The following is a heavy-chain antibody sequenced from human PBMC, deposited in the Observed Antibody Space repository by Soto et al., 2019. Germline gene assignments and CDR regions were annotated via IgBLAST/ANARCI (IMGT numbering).Heavy chain of an antibody. J-gene: IGHJ4*02. D-gene: IGHD3-10*01. Sequence: GGSLRLSCAASGFTFSSYAMHWVRQAPGKGLEWVAVISYDGSNKYYADSVKGRFTISRDNSKNTLYLQMNSLRAEDTAVYYCARVHHAITMVRGVSRAYFDYWGQGTLVTVSS. CDR3: ARVHHAITMVRGVSRAYFDY. CDR1: GFTFSSYA. V-gene: IGHV3-30-3*01. CDR2: ISYDGSNK.